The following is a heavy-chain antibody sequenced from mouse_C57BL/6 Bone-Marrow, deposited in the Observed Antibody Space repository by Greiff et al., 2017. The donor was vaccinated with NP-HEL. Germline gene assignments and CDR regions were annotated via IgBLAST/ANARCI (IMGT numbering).Heavy chain of an antibody. CDR1: GYTFTNYW. J-gene: IGHJ2*01. CDR2: IYPGGGYT. CDR3: ARGGHYYGSSFVVYCDY. V-gene: IGHV1-63*01. D-gene: IGHD1-1*01. Sequence: VQLQQSGAELVRPGTSVKMSCKASGYTFTNYWIGWAKQRPGHGLEWIGDIYPGGGYTNYNEKFKGKATLTADKSSSTAYMQFSSLTSEDSAIYYCARGGHYYGSSFVVYCDYWGQGTTLTVSS.